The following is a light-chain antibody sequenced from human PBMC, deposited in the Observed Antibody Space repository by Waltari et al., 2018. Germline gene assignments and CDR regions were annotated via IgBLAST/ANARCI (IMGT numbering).Light chain of an antibody. CDR1: NSDVGGYQH. J-gene: IGLJ2*01. CDR2: DVN. CDR3: TSFTSSVTFDVV. V-gene: IGLV2-14*03. Sequence: QSALTQPGPVSGSPGQSITISCTGSNSDVGGYQHVPWYQHPPGKAPQLLIYDVNTRPSGISNRFSGSKSGNTASLTISGLQAEDEAVYYCTSFTSSVTFDVVFGGGTKLTVL.